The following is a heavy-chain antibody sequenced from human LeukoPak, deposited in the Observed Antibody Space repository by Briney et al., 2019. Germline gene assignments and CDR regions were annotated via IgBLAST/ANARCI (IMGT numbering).Heavy chain of an antibody. D-gene: IGHD5-12*01. CDR3: ARSGYSGYDIDY. Sequence: SSETLSLTCTVSGGSISSYYWSWIRQPPGKGLEWIGYIYYSGSTNYNPSLKSRVTISVDTSKNQCSLKLSSVTAADTAVYYCARSGYSGYDIDYWGQGTLVTVSS. CDR2: IYYSGST. J-gene: IGHJ4*02. CDR1: GGSISSYY. V-gene: IGHV4-59*01.